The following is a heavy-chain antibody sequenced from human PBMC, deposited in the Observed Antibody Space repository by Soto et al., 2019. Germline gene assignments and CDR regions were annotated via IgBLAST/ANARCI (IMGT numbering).Heavy chain of an antibody. D-gene: IGHD3-9*01. CDR3: AVAPYYDILTGYRFDY. J-gene: IGHJ4*02. CDR2: ISWNSGSI. V-gene: IGHV3-9*01. CDR1: GFTFDDYA. Sequence: GGSLRLSCAASGFTFDDYAMHWVRQAPGKGLEWVSGISWNSGSIGYADSVKGRFTISRDNAKNSLYLQMNSLRAEDTALYYCAVAPYYDILTGYRFDYWGQGTLVTVSS.